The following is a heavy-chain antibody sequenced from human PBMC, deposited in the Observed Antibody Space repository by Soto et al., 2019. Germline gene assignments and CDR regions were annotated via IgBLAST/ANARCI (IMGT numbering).Heavy chain of an antibody. CDR1: GGSISNGGYY. J-gene: IGHJ3*02. Sequence: QVQLQESGPGLVKPSQTLSLTFTVSGGSISNGGYYWSWLRQHPARGLAWIGYIYHSGMTFSNPSLQSRVAISIDTPKNKFSLNLSAVTAADTAVYYCAMVRWELHDAVDIWGKGTMFSVSS. CDR2: IYHSGMT. V-gene: IGHV4-31*03. CDR3: AMVRWELHDAVDI. D-gene: IGHD1-7*01.